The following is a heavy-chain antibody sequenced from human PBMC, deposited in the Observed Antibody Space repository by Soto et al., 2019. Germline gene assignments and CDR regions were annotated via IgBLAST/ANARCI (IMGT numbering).Heavy chain of an antibody. Sequence: QLQLQESGPGLVKPSETLSLTCTVSGGSISSSSYNWGWIRQPPGKGLEWIGSIYYSGSTYYNPSLKSRVTISVDTSKNQFSLKLSSVTAADTAVYYCARSLLLLWFGELSSAASNWFDPWGQGTLVTVSS. D-gene: IGHD3-10*01. CDR3: ARSLLLLWFGELSSAASNWFDP. CDR2: IYYSGST. J-gene: IGHJ5*02. V-gene: IGHV4-39*01. CDR1: GGSISSSSYN.